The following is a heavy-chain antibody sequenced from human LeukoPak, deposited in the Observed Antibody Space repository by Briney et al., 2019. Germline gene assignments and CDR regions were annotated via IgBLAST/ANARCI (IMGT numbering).Heavy chain of an antibody. J-gene: IGHJ5*02. Sequence: SETLSLTCTVSGGSISSSSYYWGWIRQPPGKGLEWIGSIYYSGSTYYNPSLKSRVTISVDTSKNQFSLKLSSVTAADTAVYYCARDFLTLGSGSPVSTWGQGTLVTVSS. D-gene: IGHD3-10*01. CDR3: ARDFLTLGSGSPVST. CDR1: GGSISSSSYY. V-gene: IGHV4-39*07. CDR2: IYYSGST.